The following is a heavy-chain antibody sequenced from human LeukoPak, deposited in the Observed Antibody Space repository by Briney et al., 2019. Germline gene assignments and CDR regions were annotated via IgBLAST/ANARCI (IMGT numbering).Heavy chain of an antibody. CDR3: ARDRAYCGGDCYRFDY. D-gene: IGHD2-21*02. Sequence: ASVKVSCKASGSTFSSYDINWVRQATGQGLEWMGWMNPNSGDTGYTPRFQGRVTMTRDTSISTAYMELSRLRSDDTAVYYCARDRAYCGGDCYRFDYWGQGTLVTVSS. CDR1: GSTFSSYD. CDR2: MNPNSGDT. J-gene: IGHJ4*02. V-gene: IGHV1-8*02.